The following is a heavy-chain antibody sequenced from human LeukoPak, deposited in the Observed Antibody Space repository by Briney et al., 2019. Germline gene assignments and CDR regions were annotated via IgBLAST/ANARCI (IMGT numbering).Heavy chain of an antibody. CDR1: GYTFTSYA. CDR2: INAGNGNT. D-gene: IGHD2-2*01. V-gene: IGHV1-3*01. Sequence: ASVKVSCKASGYTFTSYAMHWVRQAPGQRLEWMGWINAGNGNTKYSQKFQGRVTITRDTSASTAYMELSSLRSEDTAVYYCARDLRQLPRRGYYYYGMDVWGQGTTVTVSS. CDR3: ARDLRQLPRRGYYYYGMDV. J-gene: IGHJ6*02.